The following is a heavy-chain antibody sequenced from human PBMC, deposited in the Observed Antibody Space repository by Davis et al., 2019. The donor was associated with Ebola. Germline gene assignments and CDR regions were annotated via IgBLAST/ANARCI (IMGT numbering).Heavy chain of an antibody. V-gene: IGHV3-7*01. CDR3: ARVVTMIVVT. CDR1: GFTFSSYG. Sequence: GESLKISCAASGFTFSSYGMHWVRQAPGKGLEWVANIKRDGSEKYYVDSVKGRFTISRDNAKNSLYLQMNSLRAEDTAVYYCARVVTMIVVTWGQGTLVTVSS. J-gene: IGHJ4*02. D-gene: IGHD3-22*01. CDR2: IKRDGSEK.